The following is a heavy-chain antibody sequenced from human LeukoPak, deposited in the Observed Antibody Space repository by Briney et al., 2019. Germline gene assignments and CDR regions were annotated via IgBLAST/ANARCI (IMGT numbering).Heavy chain of an antibody. D-gene: IGHD3-9*01. V-gene: IGHV3-15*01. CDR3: TTDQFFDWPNPHF. Sequence: GGSLRLSCAASGFTFSSYAMSWVRQAPGKGLEWVGRIKSKTDGGTTDYAAPVKGRFTISRDDSKNTLYLQMNSLKTEDTAVYYCTTDQFFDWPNPHFWGQGTLVTVSS. CDR1: GFTFSSYA. CDR2: IKSKTDGGTT. J-gene: IGHJ4*02.